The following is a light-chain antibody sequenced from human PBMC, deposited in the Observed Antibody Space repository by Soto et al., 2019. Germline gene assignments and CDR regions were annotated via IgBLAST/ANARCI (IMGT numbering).Light chain of an antibody. CDR1: QGISSW. V-gene: IGKV1-12*02. CDR2: AAS. Sequence: DIQMTQSPSSVSASVGDRVTITCXVSQGISSWLDWYQQKPGKAPKLLIYAASSLQSGVPSRFSGSGSGTDFTLTISSLQPEDFATYYCQQANSFSSLTFGGGTKVDIK. CDR3: QQANSFSSLT. J-gene: IGKJ4*01.